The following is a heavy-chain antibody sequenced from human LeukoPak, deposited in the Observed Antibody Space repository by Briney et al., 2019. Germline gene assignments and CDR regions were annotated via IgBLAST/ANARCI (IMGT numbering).Heavy chain of an antibody. CDR1: GFTFSSYA. D-gene: IGHD3-10*01. CDR2: ITGSGGDT. V-gene: IGHV3-23*01. Sequence: GGSLRLSCAASGFTFSSYAMSWFRQAPGMGLEWVSAITGSGGDTWHADSVEGRFTISRDNSRNTLYLQMNGLRADDTAVYYCAKGSGSSRPYYFDYWGQGTLVTVSS. CDR3: AKGSGSSRPYYFDY. J-gene: IGHJ4*02.